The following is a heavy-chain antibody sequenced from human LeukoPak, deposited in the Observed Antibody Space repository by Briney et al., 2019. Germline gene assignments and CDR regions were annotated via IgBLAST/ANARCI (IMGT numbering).Heavy chain of an antibody. D-gene: IGHD3-22*01. V-gene: IGHV3-23*01. CDR2: ISGSGGGT. J-gene: IGHJ4*02. CDR1: GFTFSSYA. Sequence: PGGSLRLSCAATGFTFSSYAMSWVRQAPGKGLEWVSAISGSGGGTYYADSVKGRFTISRDNSKNTLYLQMNSLRAEDTAVYYCAEDGYYYDSSGFDYWGQGTLVTVSS. CDR3: AEDGYYYDSSGFDY.